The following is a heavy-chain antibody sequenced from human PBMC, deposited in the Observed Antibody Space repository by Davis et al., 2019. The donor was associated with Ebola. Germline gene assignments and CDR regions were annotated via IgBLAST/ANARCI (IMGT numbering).Heavy chain of an antibody. Sequence: ASVKVSCKASGFTFTGYYMHWVRQAPGQGPEWVGWISLNSGSTKYSHKFQGRVTMTRDTSVNTAHMELSGLRSDDTAVYYCARAGRITIFGVANFDYWGQGALVTVSS. CDR1: GFTFTGYY. D-gene: IGHD3-3*01. CDR3: ARAGRITIFGVANFDY. CDR2: ISLNSGST. J-gene: IGHJ4*02. V-gene: IGHV1-2*02.